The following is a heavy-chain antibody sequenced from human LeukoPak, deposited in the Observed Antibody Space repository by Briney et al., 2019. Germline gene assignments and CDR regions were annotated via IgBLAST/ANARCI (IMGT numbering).Heavy chain of an antibody. Sequence: GASVKVSCKASGYTFTGYYMHWVRQAPGQGLEWMGRINPNSGGTNYAQKFQGRVTMTRDTSISTVYMELSRLRSDDTAVYYCARGDSSWYVLGDYAFDYWGQGTLVTVSS. V-gene: IGHV1-2*06. CDR2: INPNSGGT. CDR3: ARGDSSWYVLGDYAFDY. CDR1: GYTFTGYY. J-gene: IGHJ4*02. D-gene: IGHD6-13*01.